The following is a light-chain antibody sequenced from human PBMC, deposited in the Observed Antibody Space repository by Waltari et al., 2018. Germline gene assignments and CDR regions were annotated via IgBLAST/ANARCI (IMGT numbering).Light chain of an antibody. CDR2: KAS. CDR3: QQYNSYSVLT. CDR1: QWISKW. V-gene: IGKV1-5*03. Sequence: DIQLTQSPSTLSASVGDRFTITCRASQWISKWLAWYQQKPGKAPKLLIYKASTLESGGPSRFSGSGSGTEFTLTISSLQPDDFATYYCQQYNSYSVLTFGGGTKVEIK. J-gene: IGKJ4*01.